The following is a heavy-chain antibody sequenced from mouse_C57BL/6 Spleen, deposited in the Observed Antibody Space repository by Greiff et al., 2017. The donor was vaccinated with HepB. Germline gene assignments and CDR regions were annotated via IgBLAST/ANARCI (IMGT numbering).Heavy chain of an antibody. V-gene: IGHV1-61*01. Sequence: QVQLQQPGAELVRPGSSVKLSCKASGYTFTSYWRDWVKQRPGQGLEWIGNIYPSDSETHYNQKFKDKATLTVDKSSSTAYMQLSSLTSEDSAVYYCARRYGSSPFAYWGQGTLVTVSA. J-gene: IGHJ3*01. CDR1: GYTFTSYW. CDR3: ARRYGSSPFAY. D-gene: IGHD1-1*01. CDR2: IYPSDSET.